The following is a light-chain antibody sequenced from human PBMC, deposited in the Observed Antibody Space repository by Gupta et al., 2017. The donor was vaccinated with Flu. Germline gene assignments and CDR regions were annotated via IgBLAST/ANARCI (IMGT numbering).Light chain of an antibody. Sequence: ALTQPVPFPWSPGQPTTISCTGTSSDVGMYDYVSWYQQHPGKAPKLVIYEVSNRATGVSIRVSGSKSGNTASLTISELQDEAEADYYCRAYTSSSPLVFGGGTKLTAL. J-gene: IGLJ2*01. V-gene: IGLV2-14*01. CDR1: SSDVGMYDY. CDR3: RAYTSSSPLV. CDR2: EVS.